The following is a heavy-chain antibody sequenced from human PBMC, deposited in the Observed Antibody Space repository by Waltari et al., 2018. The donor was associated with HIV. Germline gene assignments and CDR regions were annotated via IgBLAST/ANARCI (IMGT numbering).Heavy chain of an antibody. Sequence: EVHLVESGGGLVQPGGSLRLSCAASGFTFRNYWMSWVRQAPGKGLEWVANIKQDGSEKYYVDSVKGRFTISRDNAKYSLFLQMNSLRGEDTAVYYCARRRCTSTSCFFDYWGQGTLVTVS. CDR2: IKQDGSEK. D-gene: IGHD2-2*01. V-gene: IGHV3-7*01. CDR1: GFTFRNYW. CDR3: ARRRCTSTSCFFDY. J-gene: IGHJ4*02.